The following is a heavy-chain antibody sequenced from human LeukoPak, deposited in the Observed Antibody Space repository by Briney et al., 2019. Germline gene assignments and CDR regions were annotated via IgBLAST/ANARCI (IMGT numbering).Heavy chain of an antibody. J-gene: IGHJ4*02. CDR1: GFAFSSYA. D-gene: IGHD6-13*01. CDR3: AKAPAAGQLNYFDY. CDR2: ISGSGGST. Sequence: GGSLRLSCAASGFAFSSYAMSWVRQAPGKGLEWVSAISGSGGSTYYADSVKGRFTISRDNSKNTLYLQMNSLRAEDTAVYYCAKAPAAGQLNYFDYWGQGTLVTVSS. V-gene: IGHV3-23*01.